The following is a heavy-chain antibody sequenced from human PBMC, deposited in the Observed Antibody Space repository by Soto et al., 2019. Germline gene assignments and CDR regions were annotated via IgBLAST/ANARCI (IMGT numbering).Heavy chain of an antibody. CDR3: ARGQHPPSPIVVVPAAIRDYYYYGMDV. Sequence: QVQLVQSGAEVKKPGSSVKVSCKASGGTFSSYAISWVRQAPGQGLEWMGGIIPIFGTANYAQKFQGRVTITADDSTSPVNMALSSLRYEDTAVYYCARGQHPPSPIVVVPAAIRDYYYYGMDVWGQGTTVTVSS. CDR2: IIPIFGTA. V-gene: IGHV1-69*01. CDR1: GGTFSSYA. J-gene: IGHJ6*02. D-gene: IGHD2-2*02.